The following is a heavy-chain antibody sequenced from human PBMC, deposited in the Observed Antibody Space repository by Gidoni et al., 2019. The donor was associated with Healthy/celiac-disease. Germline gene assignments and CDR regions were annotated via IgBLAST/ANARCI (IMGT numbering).Heavy chain of an antibody. V-gene: IGHV3-9*01. CDR3: AKGFSSWGSYFDY. CDR2: ISWNSCSI. CDR1: GFTLDDYA. J-gene: IGHJ4*02. Sequence: EVQLVESGGGLVQPGRSLRLSCAAYGFTLDDYAMHWVRQAPGKGLEWVSGISWNSCSIGYADSVKGRFTISRDNAKNSLYLQMNSLRAEDTALYYCAKGFSSWGSYFDYWGQGTLVTVSS. D-gene: IGHD6-13*01.